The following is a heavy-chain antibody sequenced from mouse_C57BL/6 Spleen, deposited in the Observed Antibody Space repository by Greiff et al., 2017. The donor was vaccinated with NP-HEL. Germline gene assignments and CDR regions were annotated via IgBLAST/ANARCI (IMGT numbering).Heavy chain of an antibody. CDR2: IDPSDSYT. V-gene: IGHV1-59*01. CDR3: ARWGHYYGSSYYFDY. Sequence: QVQLQHPGAELVRPGTSVKLSCKASGYTFTSYWMHWVKQRPGQGLEWIGVIDPSDSYTNYNQKFKGKATLTVDTSSSTAYMQLSSLTSEDSAVYYCARWGHYYGSSYYFDYWGQGTTLTVSS. CDR1: GYTFTSYW. D-gene: IGHD1-1*01. J-gene: IGHJ2*01.